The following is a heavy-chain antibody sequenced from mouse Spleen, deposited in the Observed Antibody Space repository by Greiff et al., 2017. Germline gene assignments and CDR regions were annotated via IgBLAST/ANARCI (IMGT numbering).Heavy chain of an antibody. CDR1: GYAFTNYL. D-gene: IGHD1-1*01. J-gene: IGHJ3*01. CDR2: INPGSGGT. CDR3: ARERYYGSSLLAY. Sequence: QVQLQQSGAELVRPGTSVKVSCKASGYAFTNYLIEWVKQRPGQGLEWIGVINPGSGGTNYNEKFKGKATLTADKSSSTAYMQLSSLTSEDSAVYFCARERYYGSSLLAYWGQGTLVTVSA. V-gene: IGHV1-54*01.